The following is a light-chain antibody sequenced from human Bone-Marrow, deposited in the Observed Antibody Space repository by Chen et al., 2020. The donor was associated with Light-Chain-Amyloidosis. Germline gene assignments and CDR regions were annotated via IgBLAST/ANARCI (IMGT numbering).Light chain of an antibody. CDR1: RSDVGGYNF. J-gene: IGLJ3*02. CDR2: DVT. CDR3: SSYTVSSTWV. V-gene: IGLV2-14*03. Sequence: QSALTQPASVSGSPGRSITISCTGSRSDVGGYNFVSWYQQLPGKAPKLLIYDVTNRPSGVSYRFSGSKSGNTASLTVSGLQAEDEADYYCSSYTVSSTWVFGGGTKLTVL.